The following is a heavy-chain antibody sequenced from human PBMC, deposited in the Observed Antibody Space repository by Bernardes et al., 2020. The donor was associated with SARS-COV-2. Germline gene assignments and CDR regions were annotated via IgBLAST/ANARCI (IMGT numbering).Heavy chain of an antibody. CDR1: GFTFSSYW. V-gene: IGHV3-74*01. CDR3: ARGAYSLNKSGPRSVFDI. CDR2: INGDGTST. J-gene: IGHJ3*02. D-gene: IGHD1-26*01. Sequence: GGSLRLSCAVSGFTFSSYWMHWIRQAPGKGLVWVSRINGDGTSTSYADSVKGRFPISRDNAKNTLNLQMNSLSAEDTAVYYCARGAYSLNKSGPRSVFDIWGQATMVTVSS.